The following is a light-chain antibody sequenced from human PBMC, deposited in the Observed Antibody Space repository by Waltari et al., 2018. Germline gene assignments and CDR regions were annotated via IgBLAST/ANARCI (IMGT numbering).Light chain of an antibody. CDR3: SSYTTSSTWV. V-gene: IGLV2-14*01. J-gene: IGLJ3*02. Sequence: QSALTQPASVSGSPGQLITISCTGTSGDIGSYNYVSWYQQYPGKAPKLMISDVRKRPSGVSNRFSGSKSGNTASLTISGLQAEDEADYYCSSYTTSSTWVFGGGTKLTVL. CDR1: SGDIGSYNY. CDR2: DVR.